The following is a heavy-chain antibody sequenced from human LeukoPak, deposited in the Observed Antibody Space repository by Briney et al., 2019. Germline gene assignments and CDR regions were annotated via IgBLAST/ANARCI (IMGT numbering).Heavy chain of an antibody. J-gene: IGHJ3*02. CDR2: IYSGGST. Sequence: GGSLRLSCAASGFTVSSNYMSWVRQAPGKGLEWVSVIYSGGSTYYADSVKGRFTISRDNSKNTLYLQMNSLRAEDTAVYYCARVATYAGATVGGAFDIWGQGTMVTVSS. CDR1: GFTVSSNY. V-gene: IGHV3-53*01. CDR3: ARVATYAGATVGGAFDI. D-gene: IGHD3-16*02.